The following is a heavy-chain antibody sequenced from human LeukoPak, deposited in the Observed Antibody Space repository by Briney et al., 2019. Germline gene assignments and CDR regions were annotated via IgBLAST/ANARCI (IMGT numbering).Heavy chain of an antibody. CDR1: GGSFSGYY. CDR3: ARWIRRYQLPNRRGGFDP. D-gene: IGHD2-2*01. V-gene: IGHV4-34*01. CDR2: INHSGST. Sequence: SETLSLTCAVYGGSFSGYYWSWIRQSPGKGLEWIGEINHSGSTNYNPSLKSRVTISVDTSKNQFSLKLSSVTAADTAVYYCARWIRRYQLPNRRGGFDPWGQGTLVTVSS. J-gene: IGHJ5*02.